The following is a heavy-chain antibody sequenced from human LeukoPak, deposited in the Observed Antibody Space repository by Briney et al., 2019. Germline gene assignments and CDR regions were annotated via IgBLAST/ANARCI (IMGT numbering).Heavy chain of an antibody. CDR3: ARAGSTSPYYYYMDV. CDR2: ISSSSSYI. Sequence: GGSLRLSCAASGFTFSSYSMNWVRQAPGKGLEWVSSISSSSSYIYYADSVKGRFTISRDNAKNSLYLQMNSLRAEDTAVYYCARAGSTSPYYYYMDVWGKGTTVTVSS. D-gene: IGHD2-2*01. V-gene: IGHV3-21*01. J-gene: IGHJ6*03. CDR1: GFTFSSYS.